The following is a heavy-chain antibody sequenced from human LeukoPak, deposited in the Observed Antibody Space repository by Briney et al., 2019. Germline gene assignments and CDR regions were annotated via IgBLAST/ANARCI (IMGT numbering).Heavy chain of an antibody. J-gene: IGHJ5*02. CDR3: ATVSIRWIFRFDP. CDR2: FDPEDGET. CDR1: GYTLTELS. Sequence: GASVKVSCKVSGYTLTELSMHWVRQAPGKGLEWMGGFDPEDGETIYAQKFQGRVTMTEDASTDTAYMELSSLRSEDTAVYYCATVSIRWIFRFDPWGQGTLVTVSS. V-gene: IGHV1-24*01. D-gene: IGHD2-2*03.